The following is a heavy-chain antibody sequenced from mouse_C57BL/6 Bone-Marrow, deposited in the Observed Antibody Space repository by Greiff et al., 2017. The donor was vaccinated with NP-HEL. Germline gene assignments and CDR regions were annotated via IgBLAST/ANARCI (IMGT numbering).Heavy chain of an antibody. CDR2: IWTGGGT. J-gene: IGHJ4*01. V-gene: IGHV2-9-1*01. CDR3: ARYYYGSEDYAMDY. Sequence: QVQLKESGPGLVAPSQSLSITCTVSGFSLTSYAISWVRQPPGKGLEWLGVIWTGGGTNYNSARKSRLSISKDNSKSQVFLKRNSLQTDDTARYYCARYYYGSEDYAMDYWGQGTSVTVSS. D-gene: IGHD1-1*01. CDR1: GFSLTSYA.